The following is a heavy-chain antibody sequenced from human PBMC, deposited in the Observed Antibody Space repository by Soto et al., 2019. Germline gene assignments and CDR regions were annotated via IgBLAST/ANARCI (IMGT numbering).Heavy chain of an antibody. D-gene: IGHD6-19*01. Sequence: EVQLVETGGGLIQPGGSLRLSCAASGFTVSSNYMSWVRQAPGKGLEWVSVIYSGGSTYYADSVKGRFTISRDNSKNTLYLQMKSRRAEDTAVYYCAIRYAVAGHSDYWGQGTLVTVSS. V-gene: IGHV3-53*02. CDR1: GFTVSSNY. CDR3: AIRYAVAGHSDY. J-gene: IGHJ4*02. CDR2: IYSGGST.